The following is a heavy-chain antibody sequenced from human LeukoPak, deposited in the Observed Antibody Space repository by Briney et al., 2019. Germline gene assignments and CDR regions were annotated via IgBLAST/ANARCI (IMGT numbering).Heavy chain of an antibody. CDR1: GGSISSGDYY. Sequence: SQTLSLTCTVSGGSISSGDYYWSWIRQPPGKGLEWIGYIYYSGSTYYNPSLKSRVTISVDTSKNQFSLKLSSVTAADTAVYYCARVGYSYGTTNAFDIWGQGTMVTVSS. CDR3: ARVGYSYGTTNAFDI. V-gene: IGHV4-30-4*08. D-gene: IGHD5-18*01. J-gene: IGHJ3*02. CDR2: IYYSGST.